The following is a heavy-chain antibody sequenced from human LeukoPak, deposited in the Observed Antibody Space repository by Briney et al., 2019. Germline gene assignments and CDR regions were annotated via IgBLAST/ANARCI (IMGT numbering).Heavy chain of an antibody. CDR2: IKSAAAGGTI. J-gene: IGHJ4*02. V-gene: IGHV3-15*01. CDR1: GFFFNNAW. CDR3: TTVRSYYSNGD. D-gene: IGHD3-22*01. Sequence: GGSLRLSCVASGFFFNNAWMTWVRQAPGKGLEWVGCIKSAAAGGTIDYAVPVKGRFTISRDDSKSTIYLQMNSLKTEDTAVYYCTTVRSYYSNGDWGQGTLVTVSS.